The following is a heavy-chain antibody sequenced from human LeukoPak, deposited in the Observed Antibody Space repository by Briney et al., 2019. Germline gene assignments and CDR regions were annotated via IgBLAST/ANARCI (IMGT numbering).Heavy chain of an antibody. CDR1: GGSISGYY. CDR2: IYYSGST. V-gene: IGHV4-59*08. CDR3: ARSPTSSNFDI. J-gene: IGHJ3*02. Sequence: SETLSLTCTVSGGSISGYYWSWIRQPPGKGLEWIGYIYYSGSTNYNPSLKSRVTISVDTSKNQFSLNLSSVTAADTAVYYCARSPTSSNFDIWGQGTMVTVSS.